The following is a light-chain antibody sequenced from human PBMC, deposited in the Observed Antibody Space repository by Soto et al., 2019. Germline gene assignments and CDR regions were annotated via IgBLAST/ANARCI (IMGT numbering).Light chain of an antibody. CDR3: QSYDSSNWV. Sequence: LTQPHSVSESPGKTVTISCTRSSGSIASNYVQWYQQRPGSAPTTVIYDDNQRPSGVPDRFSGSIDSSSNSASLTISRLKTEDEVDYYCQSYDSSNWVFGGGTKLTVL. CDR2: DDN. V-gene: IGLV6-57*04. J-gene: IGLJ3*02. CDR1: SGSIASNY.